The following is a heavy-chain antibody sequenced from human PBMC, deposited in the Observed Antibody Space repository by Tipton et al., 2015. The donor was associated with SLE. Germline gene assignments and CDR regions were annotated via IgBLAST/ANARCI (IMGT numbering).Heavy chain of an antibody. CDR1: GFTFSSYG. V-gene: IGHV3-33*06. CDR2: IWYDGSNK. CDR3: AKNGGGYFDL. J-gene: IGHJ2*01. Sequence: SLRLSCAASGFTFSSYGMHWVRQAPGKGLEWVAVIWYDGSNKYYADSVKGRFTISRDNSKNTLYLQMKTLRPDDTAIYYCAKNGGGYFDLWGRGTLVTVSS. D-gene: IGHD2-15*01.